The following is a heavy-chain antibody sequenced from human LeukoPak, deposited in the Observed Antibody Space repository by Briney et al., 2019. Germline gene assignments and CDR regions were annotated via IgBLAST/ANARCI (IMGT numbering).Heavy chain of an antibody. Sequence: SETLSLTCTVSGGSISSSSYYWSWIRQPAGKGLEWIGRIYTSGSTNYNPSLKSRVTMSVDTSKNQFSLKLSSVTAADTAVYYCARGTSTYYYYMDVWGKGTTVTVSS. D-gene: IGHD2-2*01. J-gene: IGHJ6*03. CDR1: GGSISSSSYY. CDR3: ARGTSTYYYYMDV. V-gene: IGHV4-61*02. CDR2: IYTSGST.